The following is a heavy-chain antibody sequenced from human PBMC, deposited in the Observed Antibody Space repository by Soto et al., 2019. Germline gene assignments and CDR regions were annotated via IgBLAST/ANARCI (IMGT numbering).Heavy chain of an antibody. CDR1: GYTFTSSG. CDR3: ARAGWELRIDGAWFDP. Sequence: QVQLVQSGAEVTKPGASVKVSCKASGYTFTSSGISWVRQAPGQGLEGMGWISAYNGNTNYAQKLQGRVTMTTDTSTSTAYMELRSLRSDDTAVYYCARAGWELRIDGAWFDPWGQGTLVTVSS. CDR2: ISAYNGNT. D-gene: IGHD1-26*01. J-gene: IGHJ5*02. V-gene: IGHV1-18*01.